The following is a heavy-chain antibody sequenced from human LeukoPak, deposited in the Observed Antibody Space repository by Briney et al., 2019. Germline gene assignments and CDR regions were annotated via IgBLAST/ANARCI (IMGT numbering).Heavy chain of an antibody. J-gene: IGHJ6*02. CDR2: INHSGST. D-gene: IGHD3-22*01. Sequence: PSETLSLTCAVYGGSFSGYYWSWIRQPPGKGLAWIGEINHSGSTNYNPSLKSRVTISVDTSKNQFSLKLSSVTAADTAVYYCARGRYYYDSSGSYYYYYGMDVWGQGTTVTVSS. V-gene: IGHV4-34*01. CDR3: ARGRYYYDSSGSYYYYYGMDV. CDR1: GGSFSGYY.